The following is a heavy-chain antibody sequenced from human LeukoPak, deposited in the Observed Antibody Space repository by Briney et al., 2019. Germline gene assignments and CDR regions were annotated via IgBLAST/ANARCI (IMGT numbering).Heavy chain of an antibody. J-gene: IGHJ4*02. CDR1: GFTFSSYE. CDR3: ARDGQWLVEVPFDY. Sequence: GGSLRLSCAASGFTFSSYEMNWVRQAPGKGLEWVSYISSSGSTIYYADSVKGRFTISRDNAKNSLYLQMNSLRAGDTAVYYCARDGQWLVEVPFDYWGQGTLVTVSS. CDR2: ISSSGSTI. V-gene: IGHV3-48*03. D-gene: IGHD6-19*01.